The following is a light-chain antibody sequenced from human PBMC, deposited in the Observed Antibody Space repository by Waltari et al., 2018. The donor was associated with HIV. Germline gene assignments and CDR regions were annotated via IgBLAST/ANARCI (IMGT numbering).Light chain of an antibody. CDR3: SSFAGTHKL. J-gene: IGLJ2*01. Sequence: QSALTQSPSASGSPGQSVNISCTGANGYLRDYNYVSWYQQHSDRPPKLIIFEVTKRPSGVPDRFSGSKSGNTASLFVSGLQPEDEATYFCSSFAGTHKLFGGGTKLTVL. CDR2: EVT. V-gene: IGLV2-8*01. CDR1: NGYLRDYNY.